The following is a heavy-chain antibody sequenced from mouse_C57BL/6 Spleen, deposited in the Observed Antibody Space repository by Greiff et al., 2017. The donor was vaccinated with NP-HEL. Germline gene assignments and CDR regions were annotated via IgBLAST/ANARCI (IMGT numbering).Heavy chain of an antibody. CDR3: ASLSTVVAPYAMDY. V-gene: IGHV7-3*01. CDR2: IRNKANGYTT. D-gene: IGHD1-1*01. CDR1: GFTFTDYY. Sequence: EVKLVESGGGLVQPGGSLSLSCAASGFTFTDYYMSWVRQPPGKALEWLGFIRNKANGYTTEYSASVKGRFTISRDNSQSILYLQMNALRAEDSATYYCASLSTVVAPYAMDYWGQGTSVTVSS. J-gene: IGHJ4*01.